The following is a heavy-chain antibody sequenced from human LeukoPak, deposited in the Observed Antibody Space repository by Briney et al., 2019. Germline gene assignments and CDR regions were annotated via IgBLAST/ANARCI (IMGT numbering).Heavy chain of an antibody. CDR1: GITFSSFG. Sequence: GGTLRLSCPASGITFSSFGMRWVRQAPGKGLEWVSTIGGSGGRTYYADSVKGRFTISRDNSKNTVYLQMNSLRAEDTAVYYCAIGNYYHSSGYYARPSDYWGQGTLVTVSS. CDR2: IGGSGGRT. CDR3: AIGNYYHSSGYYARPSDY. J-gene: IGHJ4*02. V-gene: IGHV3-23*01. D-gene: IGHD3-22*01.